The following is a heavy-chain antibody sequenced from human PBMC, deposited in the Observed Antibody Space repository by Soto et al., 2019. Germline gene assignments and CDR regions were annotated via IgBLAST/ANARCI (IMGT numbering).Heavy chain of an antibody. D-gene: IGHD3-3*01. Sequence: QVQLVEAGGGVVQPGRSLRLSCAASGFTFSSYGMHWVRQAPGKGLEWVAVIWYDGSNKYYADSVKGRFTISRDNSKNTLYLQMNSLRAEDTAVYYCARDHLRFFFGMDVWGQGTTVTVSS. J-gene: IGHJ6*02. CDR3: ARDHLRFFFGMDV. CDR1: GFTFSSYG. V-gene: IGHV3-33*01. CDR2: IWYDGSNK.